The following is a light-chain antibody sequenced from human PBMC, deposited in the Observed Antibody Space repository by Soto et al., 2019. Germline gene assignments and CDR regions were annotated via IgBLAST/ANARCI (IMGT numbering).Light chain of an antibody. CDR1: QSVSGY. CDR3: QQRSNCS. Sequence: EIVLTQSPATLSLSPGERATLSCRASQSVSGYLAWYQQKPGQAPRPLIYDASSRATGIPARFSGSGSGTDFTLTISSLEPEDFAVYYCQQRSNCSFGPGTKVDIK. J-gene: IGKJ3*01. V-gene: IGKV3-11*01. CDR2: DAS.